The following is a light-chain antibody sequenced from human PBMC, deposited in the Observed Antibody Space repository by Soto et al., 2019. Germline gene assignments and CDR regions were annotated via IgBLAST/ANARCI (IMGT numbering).Light chain of an antibody. J-gene: IGKJ5*01. CDR3: QQRSNWPPIT. Sequence: EIVLTQSPATLSLSPGERATLSCRASQSVSSYLAWYQQKPGQAPRLLIYDASNKATGIPARVSGSGYGTDFTLTISSLEPEEFAVYYCQQRSNWPPITFGQGTRLQIK. CDR1: QSVSSY. CDR2: DAS. V-gene: IGKV3-11*01.